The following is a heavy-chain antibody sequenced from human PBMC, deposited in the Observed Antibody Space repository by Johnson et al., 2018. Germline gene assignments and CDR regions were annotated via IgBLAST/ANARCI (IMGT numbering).Heavy chain of an antibody. D-gene: IGHD4-11*01. V-gene: IGHV3-73*01. CDR2: IRNKANYYAT. J-gene: IGHJ3*02. CDR1: GFTFSGAP. Sequence: VQLVQSGGGLVQPGGSLKLSCAASGFTFSGAPIHWVRQASGKGLEWVGHIRNKANYYATEYAGSVKGSFTISRDDSKNTAYLQMNSLKTEDTAVYYCTTLHDYRETFDIWGQGTKVTVSS. CDR3: TTLHDYRETFDI.